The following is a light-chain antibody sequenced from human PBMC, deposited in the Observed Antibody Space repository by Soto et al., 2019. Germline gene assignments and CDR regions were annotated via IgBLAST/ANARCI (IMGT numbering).Light chain of an antibody. CDR2: KVS. CDR1: QSLVNSDGNTY. V-gene: IGKV2-30*01. CDR3: QQGAHWPFT. J-gene: IGKJ3*01. Sequence: DVVMTQSPLSLPVTLGQPASISCRSSQSLVNSDGNTYLNWFQQRPGQSPRRLIYKVSNRDSGVPDRFRGSGSGTDFTLRISRVEAEDVGVYFCQQGAHWPFTFGPGTKVDIE.